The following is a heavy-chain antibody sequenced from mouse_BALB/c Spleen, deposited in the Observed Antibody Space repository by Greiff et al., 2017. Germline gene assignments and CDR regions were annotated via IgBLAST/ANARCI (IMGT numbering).Heavy chain of an antibody. J-gene: IGHJ4*01. V-gene: IGHV5-6-3*01. CDR3: ARGGSGTAMDY. Sequence: EVQVVESGGGLVQPGGSLKLSCAASGFTFSSYGMSWVRQTPDKRLELVATINSNGGSTYYPDSVKGRFTISRDNAKNTLYLQMSSLKSEDTAMYYCARGGSGTAMDYWGQGTSVTVSS. D-gene: IGHD4-1*01. CDR2: INSNGGST. CDR1: GFTFSSYG.